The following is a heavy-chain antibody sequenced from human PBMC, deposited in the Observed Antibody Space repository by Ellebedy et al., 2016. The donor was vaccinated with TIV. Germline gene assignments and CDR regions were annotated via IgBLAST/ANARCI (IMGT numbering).Heavy chain of an antibody. Sequence: SETLSLTCTVSGGSMRGGDFYWGWIRQSPGKGLEWLGSLYYSGTTYYNPSLKHRVIISVDAARNQFFLKVGSVTAADTAVYYCARHPFFDPLTGHRDHFDYWGQGTLVTVPS. V-gene: IGHV4-39*01. CDR3: ARHPFFDPLTGHRDHFDY. J-gene: IGHJ4*02. CDR1: GGSMRGGDFY. D-gene: IGHD3-9*01. CDR2: LYYSGTT.